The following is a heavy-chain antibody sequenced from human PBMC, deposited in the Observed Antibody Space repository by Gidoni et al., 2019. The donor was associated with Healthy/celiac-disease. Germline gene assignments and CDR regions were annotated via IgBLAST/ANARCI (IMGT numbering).Heavy chain of an antibody. CDR3: AKEGIVVVIGNWFDP. J-gene: IGHJ5*02. D-gene: IGHD3-22*01. Sequence: EVQLLESGGGLVQPGGSLRLSCSSSGFTFSSYAMSWVRQAPGKGLEWVSAISGSGGSTYYADSVKGRFTISRDNSKNTLYLQMNSLRAEDTAVYYCAKEGIVVVIGNWFDPWGQGTLVTVSS. CDR2: ISGSGGST. V-gene: IGHV3-23*01. CDR1: GFTFSSYA.